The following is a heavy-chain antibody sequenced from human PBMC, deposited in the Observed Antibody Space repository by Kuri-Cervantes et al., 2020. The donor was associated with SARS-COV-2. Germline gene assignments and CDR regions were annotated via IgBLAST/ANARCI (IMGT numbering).Heavy chain of an antibody. CDR3: ARGSHDFWSGRRRGFDY. Sequence: SETLSLTCTVSGGSISSGDYYWSWIRQPAGKGLEWIGRIYTSGSTNYNPSLKSRVTMSVDTSKNQFSLKLSSVTAADTAVYYCARGSHDFWSGRRRGFDYWGQGTLVTVSS. V-gene: IGHV4-61*02. J-gene: IGHJ4*02. D-gene: IGHD3-3*01. CDR2: IYTSGST. CDR1: GGSISSGDYY.